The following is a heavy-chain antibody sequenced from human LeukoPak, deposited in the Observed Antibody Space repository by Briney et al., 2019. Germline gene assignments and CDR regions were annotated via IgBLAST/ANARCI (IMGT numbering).Heavy chain of an antibody. CDR1: GVSFDDYY. CDR2: INHSGYT. D-gene: IGHD2-21*02. Sequence: SETPSLTCAVSGVSFDDYYWSWVRQTPGKGLEWIGEINHSGYTNDSPSLKSRVTLSIDTSRKQFSLNLRSVTVADTGIYYCTRMTAGHDYWGQGTLVTVSS. V-gene: IGHV4-34*01. J-gene: IGHJ4*02. CDR3: TRMTAGHDY.